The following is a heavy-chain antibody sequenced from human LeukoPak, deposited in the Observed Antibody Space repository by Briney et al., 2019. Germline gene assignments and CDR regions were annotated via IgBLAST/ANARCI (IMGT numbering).Heavy chain of an antibody. CDR3: AKAGTTRIHHWFDT. J-gene: IGHJ5*02. Sequence: PSETLSLTCVVSGYSISNDYYWGWSRQPPGKGLEWIGNIYHSGGSYYNPSLKSRVTILVDTSKKQFSLKLSSVTAADTAAYYCAKAGTTRIHHWFDTWGQGNLVTVSS. D-gene: IGHD1-1*01. V-gene: IGHV4-38-2*01. CDR2: IYHSGGS. CDR1: GYSISNDYY.